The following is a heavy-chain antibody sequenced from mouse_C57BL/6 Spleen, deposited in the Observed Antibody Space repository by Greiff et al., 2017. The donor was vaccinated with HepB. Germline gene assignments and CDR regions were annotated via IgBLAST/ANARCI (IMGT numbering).Heavy chain of an antibody. CDR1: GYSITSGYY. Sequence: EVKLQESGPGLVKPSQSLSLTCSVTGYSITSGYYWNWIRQFPGNKLEWMGYISYDGSNNYNPSLKNRISITRDTSKNQFFLKLNSVTTEDTATYYCARPSFYYDYEGDYWGKGTTLTVSS. V-gene: IGHV3-6*01. CDR2: ISYDGSN. J-gene: IGHJ2*01. D-gene: IGHD2-4*01. CDR3: ARPSFYYDYEGDY.